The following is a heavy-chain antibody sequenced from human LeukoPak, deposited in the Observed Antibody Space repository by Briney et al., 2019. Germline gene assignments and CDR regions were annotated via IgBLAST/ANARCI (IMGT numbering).Heavy chain of an antibody. V-gene: IGHV3-23*01. CDR1: GFTFSSYA. CDR3: AKDLGFIVGATTSY. CDR2: ISGSGGST. Sequence: GGSLRLSCAASGFTFSSYAMSWVRQAPGKGLEWVSAISGSGGSTYYADSVKGRFTISRDNSKNTLYLQMNSLRAEDTAVYYCAKDLGFIVGATTSYWGQGTLVTVSS. J-gene: IGHJ4*02. D-gene: IGHD1-26*01.